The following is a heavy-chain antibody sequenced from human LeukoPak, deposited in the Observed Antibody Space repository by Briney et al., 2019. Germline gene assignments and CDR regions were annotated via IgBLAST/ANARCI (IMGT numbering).Heavy chain of an antibody. V-gene: IGHV3-23*01. CDR3: AKEHILTGYSDY. CDR2: ISADGRST. CDR1: GFTFSSYA. Sequence: GGSLRLSCAAAGFTFSSYAMSWVRQAPGKGLEWVSPISADGRSTYYADSVQGRFTISRDNSKNTLYLQMNSLRAEDTAVYYCAKEHILTGYSDYWGQGTLVTVSS. J-gene: IGHJ4*02. D-gene: IGHD3-9*01.